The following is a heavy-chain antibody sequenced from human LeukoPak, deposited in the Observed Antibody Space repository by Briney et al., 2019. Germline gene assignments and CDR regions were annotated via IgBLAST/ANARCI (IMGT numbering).Heavy chain of an antibody. Sequence: SGGSLRLSCAASGFTFSSYAMSWVRQAPGKGLEWVSAISGSGDSTYYADSVKGRFTISRDNSKNTLYLQMNSLRAEDTAVYYCAKVTMVRGVIITFDYWGQGTLVTVSS. J-gene: IGHJ4*02. CDR1: GFTFSSYA. D-gene: IGHD3-10*01. CDR3: AKVTMVRGVIITFDY. V-gene: IGHV3-23*01. CDR2: ISGSGDST.